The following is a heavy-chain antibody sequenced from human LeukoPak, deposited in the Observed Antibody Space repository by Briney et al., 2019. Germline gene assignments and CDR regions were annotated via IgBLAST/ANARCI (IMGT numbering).Heavy chain of an antibody. D-gene: IGHD3-3*01. J-gene: IGHJ4*02. CDR3: ARDPYYDFWSGYPGHYFDY. Sequence: GGSLRLSCAASGFTFSSYWMSWVRQAPGKGREWVANIKQDGSEKYYVDSVKGRFTISRDNAKNSLYLQMNSLRAEDTAVYYCARDPYYDFWSGYPGHYFDYWGQGTLVTVSS. CDR1: GFTFSSYW. V-gene: IGHV3-7*01. CDR2: IKQDGSEK.